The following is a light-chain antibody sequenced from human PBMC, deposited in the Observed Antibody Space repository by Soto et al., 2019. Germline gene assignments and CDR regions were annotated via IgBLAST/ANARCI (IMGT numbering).Light chain of an antibody. V-gene: IGLV2-8*01. CDR3: SAYAGNNNPVI. J-gene: IGLJ2*01. CDR2: EVT. CDR1: SGDVGGHNF. Sequence: QSALTQPPSASGSPGQSVTISCTGTSGDVGGHNFVSWYQQHPGKAPKFLIYEVTKRPSGVPDRFSGSKSGITASLTVSGLQADDEAYYYCSAYAGNNNPVIFGGGTKLTVL.